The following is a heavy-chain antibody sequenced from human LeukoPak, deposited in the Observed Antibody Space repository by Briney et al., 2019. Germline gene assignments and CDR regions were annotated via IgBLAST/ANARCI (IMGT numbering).Heavy chain of an antibody. CDR2: IRSKGYNYAT. V-gene: IGHV3-73*01. CDR3: TRQGSVLSDY. Sequence: PGGSLRLSCAASGFTFSGSAMHWVPKASGKGLNWFGRIRSKGYNYATEYAASVKGRFTISRDDSKNTAYLQMNSLKTEDTAVYYCTRQGSVLSDYWGQGTLVTVSS. J-gene: IGHJ4*02. CDR1: GFTFSGSA.